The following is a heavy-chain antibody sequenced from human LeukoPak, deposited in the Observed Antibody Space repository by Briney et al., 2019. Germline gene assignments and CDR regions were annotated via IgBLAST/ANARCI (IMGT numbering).Heavy chain of an antibody. CDR1: GFTFSSYG. V-gene: IGHV3-30*18. CDR2: ISYDGSNK. Sequence: GRSLRLSCAASGFTFSSYGMHGGRDGPGKGVGRGAVISYDGSNKYYADSVKRRFTISRDNSKNTLYLQMNSLRAEDTAVYYCAKVEGTSDYFDYWGQGTLVTVSS. J-gene: IGHJ4*02. CDR3: AKVEGTSDYFDY. D-gene: IGHD1-1*01.